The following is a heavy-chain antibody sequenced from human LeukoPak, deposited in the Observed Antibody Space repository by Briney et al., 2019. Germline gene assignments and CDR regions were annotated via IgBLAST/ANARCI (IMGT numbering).Heavy chain of an antibody. CDR3: ATRPLGYCTGGSCHWFDS. CDR2: FYYSGTT. V-gene: IGHV4-39*01. J-gene: IGHJ5*01. Sequence: SETLSLTCTVSGGSISSSSNFCGWFRQPPGKGLEWIGTFYYSGTTYYNPSLKSRVTISVDASKNQFSLKLTSVTAADTAVYYCATRPLGYCTGGSCHWFDSWGQGTLVTVSS. D-gene: IGHD2-15*01. CDR1: GGSISSSSNF.